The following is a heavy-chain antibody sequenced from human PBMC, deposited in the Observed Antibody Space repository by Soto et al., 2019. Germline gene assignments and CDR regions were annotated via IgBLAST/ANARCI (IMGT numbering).Heavy chain of an antibody. V-gene: IGHV3-7*03. J-gene: IGHJ6*02. CDR1: GFTFSSYW. CDR3: ARPYSSSWYYYYYGMDV. Sequence: GGSLRLSCAASGFTFSSYWMSWVRQAPGKGLEWVANIKQDGSEKYYVDSVKGRFTISRDNAKNSLYLQMNSLRAEDTAVYYCARPYSSSWYYYYYGMDVWGQGATVTVSS. D-gene: IGHD6-13*01. CDR2: IKQDGSEK.